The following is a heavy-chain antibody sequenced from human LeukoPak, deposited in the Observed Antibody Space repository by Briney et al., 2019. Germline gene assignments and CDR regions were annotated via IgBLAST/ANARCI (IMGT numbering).Heavy chain of an antibody. J-gene: IGHJ4*02. D-gene: IGHD3-10*01. V-gene: IGHV3-11*06. Sequence: GRFTISRDNAKNSLYLQMNSLRAEDTAVYYCARDRVRGILDYWGQGTLVTVSS. CDR3: ARDRVRGILDY.